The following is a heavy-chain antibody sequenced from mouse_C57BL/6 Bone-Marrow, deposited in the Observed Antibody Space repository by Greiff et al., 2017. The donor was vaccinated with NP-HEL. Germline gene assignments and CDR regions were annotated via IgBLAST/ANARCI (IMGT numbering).Heavy chain of an antibody. J-gene: IGHJ1*03. CDR2: IHPNSGST. CDR3: ARGATGLYWYFDV. V-gene: IGHV1-64*01. D-gene: IGHD3-1*01. Sequence: QVQLKESGAELVKPGASVKLSCKASGYTFTSYWMHWVKQRPGQGLEWIGMIHPNSGSTNYNEKFKSKATLTVDKSSSTAYMQLSSLSSEDSAVYYCARGATGLYWYFDVWGTGTTVTVSS. CDR1: GYTFTSYW.